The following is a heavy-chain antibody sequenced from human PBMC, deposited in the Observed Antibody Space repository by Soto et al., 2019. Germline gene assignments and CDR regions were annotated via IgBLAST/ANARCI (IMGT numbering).Heavy chain of an antibody. CDR3: ARGYSVTYD. Sequence: PGGSLRLSCAASGFTFADYAVSWFRQAPGKGLEWVGFIRSKDYLETTQYAASVRGRFTISRDDSNNIAYLQMNSLKTEDTALYYCARGYSVTYDWGQGILVTVSS. CDR1: GFTFADYA. CDR2: IRSKDYLETT. D-gene: IGHD2-21*01. J-gene: IGHJ4*02. V-gene: IGHV3-49*03.